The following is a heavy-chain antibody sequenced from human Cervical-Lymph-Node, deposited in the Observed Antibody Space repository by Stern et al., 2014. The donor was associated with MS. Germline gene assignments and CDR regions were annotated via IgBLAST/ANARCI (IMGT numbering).Heavy chain of an antibody. CDR3: SRGGVTSYCSGGSCHGWFDP. V-gene: IGHV1-69*01. D-gene: IGHD2-15*01. CDR1: GGTFSSHA. Sequence: VQLEDSGAEVKKPGSSVKVSCKASGGTFSSHAISWVRQAPGQGLAWMGGIIPAFSRANYAQKFQGRVTITADESTGTAYLELSSLRSDDTAVYYCSRGGVTSYCSGGSCHGWFDPWGQGTLVTVSS. J-gene: IGHJ5*02. CDR2: IIPAFSRA.